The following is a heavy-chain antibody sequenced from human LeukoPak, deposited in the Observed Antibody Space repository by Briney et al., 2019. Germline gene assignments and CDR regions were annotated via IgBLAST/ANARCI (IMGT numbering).Heavy chain of an antibody. CDR3: TKYSSSHGMDV. CDR2: IRSKAYGGTT. CDR1: GFTFGDYA. J-gene: IGHJ6*04. V-gene: IGHV3-49*04. D-gene: IGHD6-13*01. Sequence: GGSLRLSCTASGFTFGDYAMSWGRQAPGKGLEWVGFIRSKAYGGTTEYAASVKGRFTISRDDSKSIAYLQMNSLKTEDTAVYYCTKYSSSHGMDVWGKGTTVTVSS.